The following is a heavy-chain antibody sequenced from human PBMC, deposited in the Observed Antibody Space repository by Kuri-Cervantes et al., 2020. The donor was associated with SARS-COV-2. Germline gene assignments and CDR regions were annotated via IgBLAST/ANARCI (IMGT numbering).Heavy chain of an antibody. D-gene: IGHD3-16*01. CDR1: GGSISSGGYY. J-gene: IGHJ4*02. Sequence: ETLSLTCTVSGGSISSGGYYWSWVRQAPGKGLEWVSVIYSGGSTYYADSVKGRFTISRDNSKNTLYLQMNSLRAEDTAVYYCARDLGEGPTGYWGQGTLVTVSS. V-gene: IGHV3-66*01. CDR3: ARDLGEGPTGY. CDR2: IYSGGST.